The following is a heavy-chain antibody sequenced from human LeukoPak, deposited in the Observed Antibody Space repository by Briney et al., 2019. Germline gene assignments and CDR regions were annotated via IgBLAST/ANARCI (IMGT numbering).Heavy chain of an antibody. CDR1: GFDFSTYA. Sequence: PGGSLRLSCAAPGFDFSTYAMSWVRQAPGKGLEWVSGIGGGDTHYADSVKGRFTISRDNSKSTVELHMSSLRVEDTAVYYCAKDGQSFNSMWDYLDSWGRGTLVTVSS. V-gene: IGHV3-23*01. D-gene: IGHD1-26*01. J-gene: IGHJ4*02. CDR2: IGGGDT. CDR3: AKDGQSFNSMWDYLDS.